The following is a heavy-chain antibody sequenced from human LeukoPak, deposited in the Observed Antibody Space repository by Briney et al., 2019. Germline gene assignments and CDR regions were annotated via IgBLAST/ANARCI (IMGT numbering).Heavy chain of an antibody. CDR1: GFTVSSNY. CDR2: IYSGGST. V-gene: IGHV3-66*01. D-gene: IGHD3-22*01. Sequence: GGSLRLSCAASGFTVSSNYMSWVRQAPGKGLEWVSVIYSGGSTYYADSVKGRFTISRDNSKNTLYLQMNSLRAEDTAVYYCARDRYDSSGYDYWGQGTLVTASS. CDR3: ARDRYDSSGYDY. J-gene: IGHJ4*02.